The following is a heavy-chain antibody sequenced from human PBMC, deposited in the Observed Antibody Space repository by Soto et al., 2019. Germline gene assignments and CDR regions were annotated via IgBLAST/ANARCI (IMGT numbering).Heavy chain of an antibody. V-gene: IGHV1-8*01. D-gene: IGHD1-26*01. Sequence: QVQLVQSGAEVKKPGASVKVSCKASGYTFTSYDINWVRQATGQGLEWMGWMNPNSGNTGYAQKFQGRVTMTRNTSISTAYMELSSLRSADTAVYYCASWDQISYYYGMDVWGQGTTVTVSS. CDR1: GYTFTSYD. CDR2: MNPNSGNT. CDR3: ASWDQISYYYGMDV. J-gene: IGHJ6*02.